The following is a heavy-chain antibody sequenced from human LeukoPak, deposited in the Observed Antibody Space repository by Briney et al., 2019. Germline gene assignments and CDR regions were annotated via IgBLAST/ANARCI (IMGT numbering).Heavy chain of an antibody. Sequence: SETLSLTCTVSGGSISSYYWSWLRQPPGKGLEWIGYIYYSGSTNYNPSLKSRVTISVDTSKNQFSLKLSSVTAADTAVYYCARVSSLSDYVWGSYRPRGAFDIWGQGTMVTVSS. CDR3: ARVSSLSDYVWGSYRPRGAFDI. D-gene: IGHD3-16*02. CDR1: GGSISSYY. CDR2: IYYSGST. J-gene: IGHJ3*02. V-gene: IGHV4-59*01.